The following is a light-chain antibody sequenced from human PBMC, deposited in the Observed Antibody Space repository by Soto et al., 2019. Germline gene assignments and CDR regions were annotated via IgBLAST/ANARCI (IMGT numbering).Light chain of an antibody. V-gene: IGLV1-47*01. J-gene: IGLJ1*01. Sequence: QLGLTQPPSASGTPGQRVTSSGSGSSANIGSNYVYWYQQLPGTAPKLLIYRNNQRPSGVPDRFSGSKSGTSASLAISGLRSGDEADYYCAEWDDSLSGYVFGTGTKRTVL. CDR1: SANIGSNY. CDR2: RNN. CDR3: AEWDDSLSGYV.